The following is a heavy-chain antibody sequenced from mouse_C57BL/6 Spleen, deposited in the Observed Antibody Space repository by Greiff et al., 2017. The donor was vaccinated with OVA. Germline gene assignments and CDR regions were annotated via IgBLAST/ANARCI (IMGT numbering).Heavy chain of an antibody. V-gene: IGHV2-2*01. D-gene: IGHD1-1*01. Sequence: VKLVESGPGLVQPSQSLSITCTVSGFSLTSYGVHWVRQSPGKGLEWLGVLWSGGSTDYNAAFISRLSISKDNSKSQVFFKMNSLQADDTAIYYCARNYYGSSYWYFDVWGTGTTVTVSS. CDR3: ARNYYGSSYWYFDV. CDR2: LWSGGST. CDR1: GFSLTSYG. J-gene: IGHJ1*03.